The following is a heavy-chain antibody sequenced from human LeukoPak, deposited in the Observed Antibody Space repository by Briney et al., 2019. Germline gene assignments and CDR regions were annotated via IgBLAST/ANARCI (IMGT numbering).Heavy chain of an antibody. CDR3: ASPGSSGYLSSLDY. V-gene: IGHV1-46*01. CDR1: GYTFTSYY. D-gene: IGHD3-22*01. J-gene: IGHJ4*02. Sequence: GASVKVSCKASGYTFTSYYMHWVGQAPGQGLEWMGVINPSGGSTSYAQTFQGRVTMTRDTSTSTVYMELSSLRSEDTAVYYCASPGSSGYLSSLDYWGQGTLVTVSS. CDR2: INPSGGST.